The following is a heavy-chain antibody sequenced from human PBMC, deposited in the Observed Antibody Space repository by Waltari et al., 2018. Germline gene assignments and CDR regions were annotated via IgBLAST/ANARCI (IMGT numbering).Heavy chain of an antibody. J-gene: IGHJ4*02. CDR1: GFTFSSYG. CDR3: AKDSSIAVAGIDY. CDR2: IWYDGSNK. Sequence: QVQLVESGGGVVQPGRSLRLSCAASGFTFSSYGMHWVRQAPGKGLEWVAVIWYDGSNKYYADSVKGRFTISRDNSKNTLYLQMNSLRAEDTAMYYCAKDSSIAVAGIDYWGQGTLVTVSS. V-gene: IGHV3-30*18. D-gene: IGHD6-19*01.